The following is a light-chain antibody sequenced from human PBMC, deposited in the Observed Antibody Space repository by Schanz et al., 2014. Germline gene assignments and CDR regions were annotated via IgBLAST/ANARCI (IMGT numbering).Light chain of an antibody. J-gene: IGLJ2*01. CDR1: SSDVGGYNY. V-gene: IGLV2-23*02. Sequence: QSALTQPASVSGSPGQSITISCTGTSSDVGGYNYVSWYQQHPGKAPKLMIYEVSKRPSGVSNRFSGSKSGNTASLTISGLQAEDEADYYCCSYAGSSTPYVVFGGGTKLTVL. CDR3: CSYAGSSTPYVV. CDR2: EVS.